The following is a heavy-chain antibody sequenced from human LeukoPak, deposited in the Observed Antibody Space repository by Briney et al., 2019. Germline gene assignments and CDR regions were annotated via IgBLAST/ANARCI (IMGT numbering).Heavy chain of an antibody. D-gene: IGHD3-10*01. V-gene: IGHV5-51*01. CDR2: IYPDDSDT. CDR1: GFTFTTSW. J-gene: IGHJ5*02. CDR3: ARQRGASATINWFDP. Sequence: GDSLKISCETSGFTFTTSWIGWVRQMPGTGPEWVGAIYPDDSDTRYSPSFQGQVRISADKSARTAYLQWASLKASDTATYYCARQRGASATINWFDPWGQGTLVTVSS.